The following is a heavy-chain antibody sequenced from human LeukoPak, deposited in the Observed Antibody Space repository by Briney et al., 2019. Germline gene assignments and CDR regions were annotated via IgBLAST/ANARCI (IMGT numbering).Heavy chain of an antibody. D-gene: IGHD3-9*01. CDR3: AGPFEWYGY. V-gene: IGHV4-4*02. CDR1: GGSIGSNNW. Sequence: SGTLSLTCAVSGGSIGSNNWWGWVRQPPGKGLEWIGEIYHSGSPNYNPSLKSRVTISVDTSKNQFSLKLSSVTAADTAVYYCAGPFEWYGYWGQGTLVTVSS. CDR2: IYHSGSP. J-gene: IGHJ4*02.